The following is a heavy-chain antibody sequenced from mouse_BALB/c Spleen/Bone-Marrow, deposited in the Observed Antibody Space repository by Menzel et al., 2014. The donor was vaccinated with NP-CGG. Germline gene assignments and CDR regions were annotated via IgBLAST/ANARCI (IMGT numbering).Heavy chain of an antibody. CDR2: INTNGGNT. CDR1: GFTFSSYG. Sequence: EVKLMESGGGLVQPGGSLKLSCAASGFTFSSYGMSWVRQTPDKRLELVATINTNGGNTYYPDSVKGRFTISRDNAKNTLYLQMSSLKAEDTAMYYCARGLDYWGQSTPLTGSS. V-gene: IGHV5-6-3*01. CDR3: ARGLDY. J-gene: IGHJ2*01.